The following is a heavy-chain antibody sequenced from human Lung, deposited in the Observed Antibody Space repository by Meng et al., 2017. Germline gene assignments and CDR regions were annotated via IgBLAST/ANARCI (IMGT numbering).Heavy chain of an antibody. CDR2: INHSGST. J-gene: IGHJ4*02. Sequence: GQLRQGGAGLLKPSETRSLTCLVSGGSFSDYYWSWIRQPPGKGLEWIGEINHSGSTNYNPSLESRATISVDTSQNNLSLKLSSVTAADSAVYYCARGPTTMAHDFDYWGQGTLSPSPQ. CDR3: ARGPTTMAHDFDY. D-gene: IGHD4-11*01. V-gene: IGHV4-34*01. CDR1: GGSFSDYY.